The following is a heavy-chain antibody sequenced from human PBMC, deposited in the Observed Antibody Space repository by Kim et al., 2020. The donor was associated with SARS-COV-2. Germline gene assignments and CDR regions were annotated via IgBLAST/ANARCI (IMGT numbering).Heavy chain of an antibody. J-gene: IGHJ4*02. D-gene: IGHD3-10*01. V-gene: IGHV1-3*01. CDR3: ARDMVPTGCDY. CDR1: GYTFKSYP. CDR2: VNAANDET. Sequence: ASVKVSCKAYGYTFKSYPIHWLRQAPGQRPEWMGWVNAANDETQYSQKFQGRLTITRDTSANTAYMELRRLTTKDTAIYYCARDMVPTGCDYWGQGTLVTVSS.